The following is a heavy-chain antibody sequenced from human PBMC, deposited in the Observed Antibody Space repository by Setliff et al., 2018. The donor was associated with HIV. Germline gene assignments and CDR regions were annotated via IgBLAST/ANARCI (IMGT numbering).Heavy chain of an antibody. V-gene: IGHV1-3*01. CDR1: GNTFTRYA. J-gene: IGHJ6*03. Sequence: ASVKVSCKASGNTFTRYAMHWVRQAPGQRPEWMGWINAGNGNTKYSQKFQGRVTITRDTSASTAYMELSSLRSGDTAVYYCAGGKDTSSYSPSHYYYYMDVWGKGTTVTVSS. CDR2: INAGNGNT. CDR3: AGGKDTSSYSPSHYYYYMDV. D-gene: IGHD2-2*01.